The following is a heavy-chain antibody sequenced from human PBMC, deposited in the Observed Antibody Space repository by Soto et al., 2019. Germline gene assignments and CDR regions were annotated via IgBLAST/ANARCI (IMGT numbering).Heavy chain of an antibody. CDR2: IYYIGST. V-gene: IGHV4-61*08. Sequence: SETLSLTCTVSGGSVTSGDYFWTWIRQPPGKGLEWIGLIYYIGSTNYSPSLESRVTISLDTSNNHFSLRLNSVTTADTAVYFCARVPVDTSMIYWLDPWGQGTLVTVSS. CDR3: ARVPVDTSMIYWLDP. CDR1: GGSVTSGDYF. J-gene: IGHJ5*02. D-gene: IGHD5-18*01.